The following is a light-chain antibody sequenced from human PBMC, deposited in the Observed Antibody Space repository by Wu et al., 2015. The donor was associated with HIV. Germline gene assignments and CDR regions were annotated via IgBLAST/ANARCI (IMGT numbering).Light chain of an antibody. J-gene: IGKJ2*01. CDR1: QDIRSS. CDR3: QQSYSTPRT. V-gene: IGKV1-9*01. CDR2: SAS. Sequence: DIHLTQSPSFLSASIGDRVTISCRANQDIRSSLAWYQQRSGQVPRLLIYSASTLQHGVPARFSGGGSGTEFTLTINSLQPEDFASYYCQQSYSTPRTFGQGTKLEIK.